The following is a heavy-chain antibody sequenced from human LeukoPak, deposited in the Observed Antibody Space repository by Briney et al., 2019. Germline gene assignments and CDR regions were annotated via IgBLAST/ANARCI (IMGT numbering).Heavy chain of an antibody. CDR1: GFTFSSCT. CDR3: ARDSVQPSSGWEIDY. V-gene: IGHV3-21*01. D-gene: IGHD6-19*01. J-gene: IGHJ4*02. Sequence: GGSLRLSCAAFGFTFSSCTMNWVRQAPGKGLEWVSFISSSSSYIYYADSVKGRFTISRDNAKNSLYLQMNSLRVEDTAVYYCARDSVQPSSGWEIDYWGQGTLVTISS. CDR2: ISSSSSYI.